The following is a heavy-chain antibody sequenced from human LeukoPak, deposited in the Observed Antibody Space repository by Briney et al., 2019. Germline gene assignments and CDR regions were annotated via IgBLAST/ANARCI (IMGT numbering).Heavy chain of an antibody. CDR3: ATPRGAAMVNGGQYYFDY. J-gene: IGHJ4*02. CDR1: GGTFSSYA. CDR2: IIPIFGTA. V-gene: IGHV1-69*06. D-gene: IGHD5-18*01. Sequence: GASVKVSCKASGGTFSSYAISWVRQAPGQGLEWMGGIIPIFGTANYAQKFQGRVTITAGKSTSTAYMELSSLRSEDTAVYYCATPRGAAMVNGGQYYFDYWGQGTLVTVSS.